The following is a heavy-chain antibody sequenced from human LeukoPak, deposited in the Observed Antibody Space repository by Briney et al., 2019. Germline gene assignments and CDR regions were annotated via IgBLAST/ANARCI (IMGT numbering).Heavy chain of an antibody. V-gene: IGHV4-59*01. D-gene: IGHD4-23*01. CDR2: TFDSETT. CDR1: RSSMSGYY. Sequence: SETLSLTCTVSRSSMSGYYWSWIRQPPGKGLEWIGYTFDSETTDYNPSLKSRVIISVDTSKNQVSLKLNSVTAADTAIYYCARGTTVVTSPFDYWGQGTLVTVSS. J-gene: IGHJ4*02. CDR3: ARGTTVVTSPFDY.